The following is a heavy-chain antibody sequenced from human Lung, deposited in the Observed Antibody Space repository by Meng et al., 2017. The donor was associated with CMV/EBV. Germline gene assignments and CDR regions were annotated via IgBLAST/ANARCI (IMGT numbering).Heavy chain of an antibody. V-gene: IGHV3-7*01. D-gene: IGHD2-2*03. J-gene: IGHJ6*02. CDR1: GFTFSIYW. Sequence: GGSLRLXCAASGFTFSIYWMSWVRQAPGKGLEWVANIKEDGTENNYADSVKGRFTISRDNAKNSLYLQMNSLRAEDTAVYYCARDQPGGYCSDFCYYGMDVWGQGTXVTVSS. CDR2: IKEDGTEN. CDR3: ARDQPGGYCSDFCYYGMDV.